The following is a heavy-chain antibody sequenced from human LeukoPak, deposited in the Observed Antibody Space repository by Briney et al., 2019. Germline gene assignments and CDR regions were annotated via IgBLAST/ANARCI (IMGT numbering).Heavy chain of an antibody. CDR3: ARLSGSSWYDYYYYYMDV. CDR2: IYTSGST. V-gene: IGHV4-4*07. CDR1: SGSISSYY. J-gene: IGHJ6*03. Sequence: EPSGTLSLTCTVSSGSISSYYWSWIRQPAGKGLEWIGRIYTSGSTNYNPSLKSRVTMSVDTSKNQFSLKLSSVTAADTAVYYCARLSGSSWYDYYYYYMDVWGKGTTVTVSS. D-gene: IGHD6-13*01.